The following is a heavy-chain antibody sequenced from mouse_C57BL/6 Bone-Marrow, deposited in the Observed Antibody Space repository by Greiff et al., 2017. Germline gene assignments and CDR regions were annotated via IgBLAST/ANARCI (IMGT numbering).Heavy chain of an antibody. CDR1: GFNIKDDY. D-gene: IGHD2-3*01. J-gene: IGHJ2*01. CDR2: IDPEIGDT. Sequence: VQLKESGAELVRPGASVKLSCTASGFNIKDDYIHWVKQRPEQGLEWIGCIDPEIGDTEYASKFQGKATITSDTSSNTAYLQLSSLTSEDTAVYYCSSFDGNYFDFWGQGTPLTVAS. V-gene: IGHV14-4*01. CDR3: SSFDGNYFDF.